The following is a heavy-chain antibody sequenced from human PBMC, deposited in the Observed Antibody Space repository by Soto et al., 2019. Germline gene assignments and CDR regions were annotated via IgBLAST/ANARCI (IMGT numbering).Heavy chain of an antibody. D-gene: IGHD3-10*01. V-gene: IGHV4-39*07. CDR3: ARDRSGEFYYGSDGMDV. Sequence: PSETLSLTCTVSGGSISSSSYYWGWIRQPPGKGLEWIGSIYYSGSTYYNPSLKSRVTISVDTSKNQFSLKLSSVTAADTAVYYCARDRSGEFYYGSDGMDVWGQGTTVTVSS. J-gene: IGHJ6*02. CDR1: GGSISSSSYY. CDR2: IYYSGST.